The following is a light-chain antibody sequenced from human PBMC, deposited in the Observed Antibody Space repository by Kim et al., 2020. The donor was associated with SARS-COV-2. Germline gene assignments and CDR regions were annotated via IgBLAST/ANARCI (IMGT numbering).Light chain of an antibody. CDR1: RSVSGN. CDR2: GAS. Sequence: SPGEEATLSARASRSVSGNLAWNRQKPGRAPRLLIFGASTRTTGIPAGFRGSGSGTGLTLTISSRRLEDFEVYYCHRYNNWPRWTFGQGTKVDIK. V-gene: IGKV3-15*01. J-gene: IGKJ1*01. CDR3: HRYNNWPRWT.